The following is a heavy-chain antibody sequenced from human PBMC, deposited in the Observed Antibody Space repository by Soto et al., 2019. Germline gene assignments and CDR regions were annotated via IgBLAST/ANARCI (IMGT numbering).Heavy chain of an antibody. CDR1: GGSISSYY. CDR2: IYYSGST. V-gene: IGHV4-59*01. CDR3: ARNVRIEMATITAYYFDY. Sequence: SETLSLTCTVSGGSISSYYWSWIRQPPGKGLEWIGYIYYSGSTNYNPSLKSRVTISVDTSKNQFSLKLSSVTAADTAVYYCARNVRIEMATITAYYFDYWGQGTLVTVSS. J-gene: IGHJ4*02. D-gene: IGHD5-12*01.